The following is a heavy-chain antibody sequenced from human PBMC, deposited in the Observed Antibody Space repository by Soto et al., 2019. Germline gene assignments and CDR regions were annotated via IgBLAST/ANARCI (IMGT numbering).Heavy chain of an antibody. J-gene: IGHJ3*02. Sequence: QVQLVESGGGVVQPGKTLRLSCSASGFSFGGFGMHWVRQAPGKGLEWVALIWYDGRKKYYADSVKGRFTISRDNSRKTVYLEMSSVRGEDTAVYYCGRGLAGVNDACDMWGQGTNVTVSP. CDR2: IWYDGRKK. V-gene: IGHV3-33*01. CDR3: GRGLAGVNDACDM. D-gene: IGHD6-13*01. CDR1: GFSFGGFG.